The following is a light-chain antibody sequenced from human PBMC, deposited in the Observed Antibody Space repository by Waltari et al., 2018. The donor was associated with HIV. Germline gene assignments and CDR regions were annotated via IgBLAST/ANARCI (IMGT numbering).Light chain of an antibody. CDR3: QQRSKWPPVA. CDR1: QSVGRY. Sequence: PGERSTLSCSASQSVGRYLAWYQQKPGRAPRLLIFDTSNRATGIPARFSGSGSGTDFTLSINSLEPEDFAIYYCQQRSKWPPVAFGQGTRLEIK. V-gene: IGKV3-11*01. J-gene: IGKJ5*01. CDR2: DTS.